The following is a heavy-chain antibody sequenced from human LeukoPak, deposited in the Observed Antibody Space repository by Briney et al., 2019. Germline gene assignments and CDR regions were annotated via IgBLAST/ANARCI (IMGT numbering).Heavy chain of an antibody. J-gene: IGHJ4*02. CDR1: GFMFSSNW. CDR3: AKEGRSLQTY. Sequence: GGSLRLSCAASGFMFSSNWMSWVRLAPGKGLEWVANIKEDGTETYYVDSVKGRSTISRDNAKNSLYLQMNSLRVEDTAVYYCAKEGRSLQTYWGQGTLVTVSS. CDR2: IKEDGTET. D-gene: IGHD5-24*01. V-gene: IGHV3-7*03.